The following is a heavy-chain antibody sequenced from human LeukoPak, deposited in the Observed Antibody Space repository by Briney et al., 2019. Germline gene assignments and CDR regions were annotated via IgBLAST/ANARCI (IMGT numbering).Heavy chain of an antibody. CDR3: VTLMGIVGAYYLDR. CDR1: GYSLTEIS. Sequence: ASVKVSCKVSGYSLTEISMHWVRQAPGKGPEWMGGFDLEDGETIYAQKFQGRVTLTEDTATDTAYMELRRLRSEDSAVYFCVTLMGIVGAYYLDRWGQGTLVIVSP. D-gene: IGHD1-26*01. CDR2: FDLEDGET. V-gene: IGHV1-24*01. J-gene: IGHJ4*02.